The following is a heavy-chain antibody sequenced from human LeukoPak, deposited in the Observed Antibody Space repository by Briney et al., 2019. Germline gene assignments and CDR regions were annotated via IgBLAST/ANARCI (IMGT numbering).Heavy chain of an antibody. CDR1: GFTVSSKY. Sequence: PGGSLRLSCAASGFTVSSKYMSWVRQAPGKGLEWVSVIYSGGNTYYADSVKGRFTISRDNPKNTLYLQMNSLRAGDTAAYYCAGGELLSHDYWGQGTLVTVSS. CDR2: IYSGGNT. J-gene: IGHJ4*02. CDR3: AGGELLSHDY. D-gene: IGHD1-7*01. V-gene: IGHV3-66*01.